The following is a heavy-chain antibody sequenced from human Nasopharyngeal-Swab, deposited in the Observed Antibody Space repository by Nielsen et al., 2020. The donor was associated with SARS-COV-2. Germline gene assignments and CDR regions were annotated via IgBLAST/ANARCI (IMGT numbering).Heavy chain of an antibody. D-gene: IGHD1-26*01. Sequence: GGSLRLSCAASGFTFSSYAMHWVRQAPGKGLEWVAVISYDGSNKYYADSVKGRFTISRDNSKNTLYLQMSSLRAEDTAVYYCARGYSGSYYEYFQHWGQGTLVTVSS. J-gene: IGHJ1*01. CDR1: GFTFSSYA. CDR3: ARGYSGSYYEYFQH. CDR2: ISYDGSNK. V-gene: IGHV3-30*04.